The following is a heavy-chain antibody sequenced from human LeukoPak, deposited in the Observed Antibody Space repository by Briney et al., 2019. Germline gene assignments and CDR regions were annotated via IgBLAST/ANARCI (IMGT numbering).Heavy chain of an antibody. V-gene: IGHV3-23*01. J-gene: IGHJ4*02. CDR3: AKHRRSSLVTTYFDA. CDR1: GFTFSTLA. CDR2: INSRGDDT. Sequence: QPGGSLRLSCAASGFTFSTLAMSWVRQAPGKGLEWDSSINSRGDDTDYADSVKGRFTISRDNSKNTLYLQLNSLRLNDTAIFYCAKHRRSSLVTTYFDAWGQGILVAVSS. D-gene: IGHD2-21*02.